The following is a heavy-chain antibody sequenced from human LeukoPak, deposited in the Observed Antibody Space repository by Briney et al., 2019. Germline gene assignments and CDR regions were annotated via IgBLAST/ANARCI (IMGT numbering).Heavy chain of an antibody. CDR2: ISSGGST. J-gene: IGHJ4*02. CDR3: SRDRMGTKSFDY. Sequence: RTGGSLRLSYAASGFTFSSYSMNWARQAPGKGLEWVSVISSGGSTYCADSVKGRFTISRDSSKNTLYLQMKSLRAEDTALYYCSRDRMGTKSFDYWGQGTLVTVSS. V-gene: IGHV3-66*01. CDR1: GFTFSSYS. D-gene: IGHD5-24*01.